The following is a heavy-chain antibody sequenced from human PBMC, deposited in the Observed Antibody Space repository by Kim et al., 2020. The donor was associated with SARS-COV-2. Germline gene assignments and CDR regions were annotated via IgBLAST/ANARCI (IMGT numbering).Heavy chain of an antibody. Sequence: SETLSLTCTVSGGSISNSGYYWSWIRQHPGKGLEWIGYIYYSGSTYYNPSLKSRVIISVDTSKNQFSLKLYSVTAADTAVYYCAREIPAAQQLVRPSWFDPWGQGTLVTVSS. CDR3: AREIPAAQQLVRPSWFDP. J-gene: IGHJ5*02. D-gene: IGHD6-13*01. V-gene: IGHV4-31*03. CDR1: GGSISNSGYY. CDR2: IYYSGST.